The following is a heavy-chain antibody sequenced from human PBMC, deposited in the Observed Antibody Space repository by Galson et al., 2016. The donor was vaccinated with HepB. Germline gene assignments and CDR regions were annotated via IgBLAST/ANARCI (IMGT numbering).Heavy chain of an antibody. CDR2: IGPVFGTP. D-gene: IGHD2-2*01. CDR3: ATYPGEGGQGYCTSTRCYHPFDY. Sequence: SVKVSCKASGGTFSSYAINWVRQAPGQAPGQGLEWMGGIGPVFGTPKYAPKFQGRITITADESTRIAYMQLSNLRSEDTAVYYCATYPGEGGQGYCTSTRCYHPFDYWGQGTLVTVSS. V-gene: IGHV1-69*13. J-gene: IGHJ4*02. CDR1: GGTFSSYA.